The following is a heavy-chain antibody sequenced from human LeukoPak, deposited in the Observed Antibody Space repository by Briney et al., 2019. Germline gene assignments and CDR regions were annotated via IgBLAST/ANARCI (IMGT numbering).Heavy chain of an antibody. J-gene: IGHJ4*02. D-gene: IGHD1-26*01. Sequence: SETLSLTCTVYGGSISSSSHFWGWIRQPPGKGLEWIGSIYYSGSTYYNPSLESRVTISVDTSKNQFSLKVASVTAADTAVYYCARRGGPSGTYYFDSWGQGTLVTVYS. CDR3: ARRGGPSGTYYFDS. CDR1: GGSISSSSHF. CDR2: IYYSGST. V-gene: IGHV4-39*01.